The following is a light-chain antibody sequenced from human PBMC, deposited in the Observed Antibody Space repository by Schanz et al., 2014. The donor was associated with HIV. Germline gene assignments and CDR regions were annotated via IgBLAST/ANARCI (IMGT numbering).Light chain of an antibody. CDR2: DVT. CDR1: TSDIGNHDF. J-gene: IGLJ3*02. V-gene: IGLV2-8*01. CDR3: SSYGGGDTLL. Sequence: SVLTQPPSASGSPGQSVTISCTGTTSDIGNHDFVSWYQQHPGKAPKLMIYDVTKRPSGVPARFSGSKSGNTASLTVSGLQADDEADYYCSSYGGGDTLLFGGGTKMTVL.